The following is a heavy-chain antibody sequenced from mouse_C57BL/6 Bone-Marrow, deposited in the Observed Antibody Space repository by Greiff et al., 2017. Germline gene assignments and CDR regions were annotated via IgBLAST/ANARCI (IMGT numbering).Heavy chain of an antibody. CDR3: TTGYYGAWFAY. D-gene: IGHD2-13*01. V-gene: IGHV14-1*01. CDR2: LDPEDGDT. J-gene: IGHJ3*01. CDR1: GFNIKDYY. Sequence: VQLQQSGAELVRPGASVKLSCTASGFNIKDYYMHWVKQRPEQGLEWIGRLDPEDGDTEYAPKFQGKATMTADTSSNTAYLQLSSLTSEDTAVYYCTTGYYGAWFAYWGQGTLVTVSA.